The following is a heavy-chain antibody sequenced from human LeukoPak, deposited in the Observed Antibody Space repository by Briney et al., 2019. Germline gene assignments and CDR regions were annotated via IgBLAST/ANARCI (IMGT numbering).Heavy chain of an antibody. CDR2: IYPGDSDT. D-gene: IGHD3-10*01. J-gene: IGHJ4*02. CDR3: ARSVSWFGELLYYFDY. CDR1: GYSFTSYW. Sequence: GESLKISCKGSGYSFTSYWIGWVRQMPGKGLEWMGIIYPGDSDTRYSPSSQGQVTISADKSISTAYLQWSSLKASDTAMYYCARSVSWFGELLYYFDYWGQGTLVTVSS. V-gene: IGHV5-51*01.